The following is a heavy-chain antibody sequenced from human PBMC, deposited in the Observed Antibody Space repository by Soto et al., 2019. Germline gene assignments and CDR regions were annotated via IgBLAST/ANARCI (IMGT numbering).Heavy chain of an antibody. CDR2: IYHSGST. J-gene: IGHJ6*02. CDR3: ARPLYSYGPMDV. CDR1: GGSISSGSYS. D-gene: IGHD5-18*01. Sequence: SETLSLTCAVSGGSISSGSYSWSWIRQPPGKGLEWIGNIYHSGSTYYNPSRKSRVTISVDTSKNQFSLKLSSVTAADTAVYYCARPLYSYGPMDVWGQGTTVTVSS. V-gene: IGHV4-61*01.